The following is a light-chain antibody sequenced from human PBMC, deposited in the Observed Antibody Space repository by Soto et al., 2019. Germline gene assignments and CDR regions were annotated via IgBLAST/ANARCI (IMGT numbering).Light chain of an antibody. CDR3: HQVYTYPRT. Sequence: DIQMTQSPSSLSASVGDRVSITCRASQGVRSYLAWFQQRPGKAPKLLIFGASTLQNGVPARFSGGGFGIEFTLTITSLQPEDFATYYCHQVYTYPRTFGQGTKVDI. J-gene: IGKJ1*01. CDR1: QGVRSY. CDR2: GAS. V-gene: IGKV1-9*01.